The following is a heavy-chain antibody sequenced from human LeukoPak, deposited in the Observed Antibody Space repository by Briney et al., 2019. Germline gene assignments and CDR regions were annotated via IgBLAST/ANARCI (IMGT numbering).Heavy chain of an antibody. Sequence: GGSLRLSCAASGFTFSSYGMHWVRQAPGKGLEWVAVISYDGSNKYYADSVKGRFTISRDNSKNTLYLQMNSLRAEDTAVYYCARESYGDNPGNGMDVWGQGTTVTVS. V-gene: IGHV3-30*03. J-gene: IGHJ6*02. D-gene: IGHD4-17*01. CDR3: ARESYGDNPGNGMDV. CDR1: GFTFSSYG. CDR2: ISYDGSNK.